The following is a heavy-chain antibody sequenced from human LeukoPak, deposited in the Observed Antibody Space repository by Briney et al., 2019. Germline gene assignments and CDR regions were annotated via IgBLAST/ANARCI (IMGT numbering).Heavy chain of an antibody. D-gene: IGHD1-1*01. V-gene: IGHV3-48*03. J-gene: IGHJ4*02. Sequence: PGRSLRLSCAASGFTFSSYEMNWVRQAPGKGLGWVSYISSSGRTMYYADSVKGRFTISRDNAKNSLYLQMNSLRAEDTAVYYCARAKRLPLDYWGQGTLVTVSS. CDR3: ARAKRLPLDY. CDR1: GFTFSSYE. CDR2: ISSSGRTM.